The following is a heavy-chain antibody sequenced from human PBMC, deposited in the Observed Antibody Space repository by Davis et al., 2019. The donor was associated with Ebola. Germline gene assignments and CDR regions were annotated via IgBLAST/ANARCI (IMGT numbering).Heavy chain of an antibody. V-gene: IGHV3-43*02. CDR1: GFTFDDYA. CDR3: AKTSTALYYYYGMDV. CDR2: ISGDGGST. J-gene: IGHJ6*02. Sequence: GESLKISCAASGFTFDDYAMHWVRRAPGKGLEWVSLISGDGGSTYYADSVKGRFTISRDNSKNSLYLQMNSLRTEDTALYYCAKTSTALYYYYGMDVWGQGTTVTVSS. D-gene: IGHD5-18*01.